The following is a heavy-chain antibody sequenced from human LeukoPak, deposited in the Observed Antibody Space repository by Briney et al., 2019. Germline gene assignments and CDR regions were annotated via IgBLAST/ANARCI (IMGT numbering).Heavy chain of an antibody. CDR3: ARNKEGKSLDY. CDR2: MNPNSGGT. J-gene: IGHJ4*02. V-gene: IGHV1-2*02. Sequence: GASVKVSCKASGYTFTDYYIHWVRQAPGQGLEWMAWMNPNSGGTSYPQKFQGRVTMTRDTSISTAYMELSRLRFDDTAVYYCARNKEGKSLDYWGQGALVTVSS. CDR1: GYTFTDYY.